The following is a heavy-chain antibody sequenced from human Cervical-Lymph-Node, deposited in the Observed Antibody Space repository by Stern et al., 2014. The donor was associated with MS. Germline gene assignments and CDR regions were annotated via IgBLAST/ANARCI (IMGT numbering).Heavy chain of an antibody. J-gene: IGHJ5*02. CDR1: GYTFTRNH. CDR3: ARGGALTSGRHGGYFAP. D-gene: IGHD3-10*01. CDR2: INPSGGGT. V-gene: IGHV1-46*04. Sequence: QMQLVQSGADVKKPGASVKVSCEAFGYTFTRNHIHWVRQAPGQGLEWMGFINPSGGGTSYAQKLQGRVTMTRDTSKNMVYVELTGLRSEDTAVYYCARGGALTSGRHGGYFAPWGQGTLVTVSS.